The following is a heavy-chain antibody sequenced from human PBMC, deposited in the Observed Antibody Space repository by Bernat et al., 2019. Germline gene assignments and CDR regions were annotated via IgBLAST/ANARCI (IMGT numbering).Heavy chain of an antibody. CDR1: GGSFSGYY. D-gene: IGHD6-6*01. CDR3: ARFRVRAARRAFDI. V-gene: IGHV4-34*01. CDR2: INHSGST. Sequence: QVQLQQWRAGLLKPSETLSLTCAVYGGSFSGYYWSWIRQPPGKGLEWIGEINHSGSTNYNPSLKSRVTISVDTSKNQFSLKLSSVTAADTAVYYCARFRVRAARRAFDIWGQGTMVTVSS. J-gene: IGHJ3*02.